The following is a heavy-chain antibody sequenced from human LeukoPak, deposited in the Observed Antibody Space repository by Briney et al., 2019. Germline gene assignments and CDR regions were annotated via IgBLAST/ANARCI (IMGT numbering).Heavy chain of an antibody. Sequence: GGSLRLSCAASGFTFSGYWMSWVRQAPGKGLEWVANIKQDGSEKYYVDSVKGRFTISRDNAKNSLYLQMNSLRAEDTAVYYCARDSGTYYDILTGPDAFDIWGQGTMVTVSS. J-gene: IGHJ3*02. D-gene: IGHD3-9*01. CDR1: GFTFSGYW. CDR2: IKQDGSEK. CDR3: ARDSGTYYDILTGPDAFDI. V-gene: IGHV3-7*01.